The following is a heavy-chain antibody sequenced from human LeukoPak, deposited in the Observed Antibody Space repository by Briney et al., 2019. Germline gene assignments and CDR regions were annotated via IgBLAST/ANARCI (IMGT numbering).Heavy chain of an antibody. D-gene: IGHD2-2*01. J-gene: IGHJ3*02. CDR2: IYYSGST. Sequence: SETLSLTCTVSGGSISSSSYYWGWIRQPPGKGLEWIGSIYYSGSTYYNPSLKSRVTISVDTSKNQFSLKRSSVTAADTAVYYCATSTANAAFDIWGQGTMVTVSS. CDR3: ATSTANAAFDI. V-gene: IGHV4-39*07. CDR1: GGSISSSSYY.